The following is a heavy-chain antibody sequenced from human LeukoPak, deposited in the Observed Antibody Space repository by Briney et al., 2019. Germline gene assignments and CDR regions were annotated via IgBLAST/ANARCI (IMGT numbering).Heavy chain of an antibody. CDR1: GGSISSSSYY. V-gene: IGHV4-39*01. CDR2: IYYSGST. J-gene: IGHJ4*02. CDR3: ARLYCGGDCYSSYFDY. D-gene: IGHD2-21*02. Sequence: SETLSLTCTVSGGSISSSSYYWGWIRQPPGKGLEWIGSIYYSGSTYYNPSLKSRVTISVDTSKNQFSLELSSVTAADTAVYYCARLYCGGDCYSSYFDYWGQGTLVTVSS.